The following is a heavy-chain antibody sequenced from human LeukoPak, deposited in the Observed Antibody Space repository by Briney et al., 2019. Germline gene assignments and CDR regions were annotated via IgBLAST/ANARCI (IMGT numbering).Heavy chain of an antibody. CDR3: ARWYYGSGIDY. V-gene: IGHV4-59*01. Sequence: RTSETLSLTCTVSGGSISSYYWSWIRQPPGKGLEWIGYIYYSGSTNYNPSLKSRVTISVDTSKNQFSLKLSSVTAADTAVYYCARWYYGSGIDYWGQGTLDTVSS. D-gene: IGHD3-10*01. CDR2: IYYSGST. CDR1: GGSISSYY. J-gene: IGHJ4*02.